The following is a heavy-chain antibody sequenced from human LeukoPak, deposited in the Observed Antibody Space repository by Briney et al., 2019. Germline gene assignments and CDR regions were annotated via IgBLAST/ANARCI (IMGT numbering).Heavy chain of an antibody. CDR3: AREAVYYYGSGTKVSYGMDV. CDR2: IIPILNIA. D-gene: IGHD3-10*01. Sequence: SVKVSCKASGGTFSSYAISWVRQAPGQGLEWMGRIIPILNIANYAQKFQGRVTITADKSTSTAYMELSSLRSEDTAVYYCAREAVYYYGSGTKVSYGMDVWGQGTTVTVSS. J-gene: IGHJ6*02. V-gene: IGHV1-69*04. CDR1: GGTFSSYA.